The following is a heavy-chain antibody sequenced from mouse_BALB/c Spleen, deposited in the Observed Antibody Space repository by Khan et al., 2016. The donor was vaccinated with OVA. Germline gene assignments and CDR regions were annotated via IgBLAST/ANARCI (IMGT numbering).Heavy chain of an antibody. CDR3: ARAGYGSFGF. J-gene: IGHJ3*01. CDR1: GYTFTDYN. Sequence: VQLQQSGPELVKPGASVKISCKASGYTFTDYNMDWVRQSQGESLEWIGYIFPNTGDTGYTQKFKTKATLTVDSSSNTAYMELRSLTSDDSAVYCWARAGYGSFGFWGQGTLVTVSA. V-gene: IGHV1S29*02. CDR2: IFPNTGDT. D-gene: IGHD1-2*01.